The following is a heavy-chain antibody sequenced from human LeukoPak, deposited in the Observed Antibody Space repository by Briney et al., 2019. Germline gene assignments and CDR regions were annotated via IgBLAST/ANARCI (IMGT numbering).Heavy chain of an antibody. J-gene: IGHJ4*02. D-gene: IGHD3-22*01. CDR1: GFTFSSYA. V-gene: IGHV3-23*01. CDR3: AKGGYYYDSSAYARGLD. Sequence: TGGSLGLSCAASGFTFSSYAMSWVRQAPGKGLEWVSAISGSGGSTYYADSVKGRFTISRDNSKNTLYLQMNTLRAEDTAVYYCAKGGYYYDSSAYARGLDWGQGTLVTVSS. CDR2: ISGSGGST.